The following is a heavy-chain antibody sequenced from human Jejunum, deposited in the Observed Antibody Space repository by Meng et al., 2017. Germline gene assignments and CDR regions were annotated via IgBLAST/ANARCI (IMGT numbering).Heavy chain of an antibody. J-gene: IGHJ4*02. D-gene: IGHD1-14*01. CDR2: INHTGSP. V-gene: IGHV4-34*01. CDR1: GGSFTGYY. Sequence: PWEAGRFRPWESLSLPCHVYGGSFTGYYWTWIRQPPGKGLEWFGEINHTGSPYYNPSLNNRVTMSVATSKNQLSLKLSSVTAADTAVYYCAIGGPGPRLLNWGQGTLVTVSS. CDR3: AIGGPGPRLLN.